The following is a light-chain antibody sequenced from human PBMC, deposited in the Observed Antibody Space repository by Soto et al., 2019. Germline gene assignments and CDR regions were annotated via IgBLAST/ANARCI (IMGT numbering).Light chain of an antibody. V-gene: IGKV3-15*01. Sequence: EIVMTQSPATLSVSPGERATLSCRASQSVNSNLAWYRQKPGQALRLLISDASTRATGVPARFSGSGSGTEFTLTISSLQSEDSGIYYCQQYNFWPPLTFGGGTKVEIK. CDR3: QQYNFWPPLT. J-gene: IGKJ4*01. CDR2: DAS. CDR1: QSVNSN.